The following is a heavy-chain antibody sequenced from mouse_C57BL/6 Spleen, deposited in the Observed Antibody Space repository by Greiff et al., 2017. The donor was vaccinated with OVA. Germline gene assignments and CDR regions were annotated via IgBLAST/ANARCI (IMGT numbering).Heavy chain of an antibody. J-gene: IGHJ3*01. V-gene: IGHV1-52*01. CDR2: IDPSDSET. D-gene: IGHD2-5*01. CDR3: ARGGYSNLCSY. Sequence: QVQLQQPGAELVRPGSSVKLSCKASGYTFTSYWMHWVKQRPIQGLEWIGNIDPSDSETHYNQKFKDKATLTVDKSSSTAYMQLSSLTSEDSAVYYCARGGYSNLCSYWGQGTLVTVSA. CDR1: GYTFTSYW.